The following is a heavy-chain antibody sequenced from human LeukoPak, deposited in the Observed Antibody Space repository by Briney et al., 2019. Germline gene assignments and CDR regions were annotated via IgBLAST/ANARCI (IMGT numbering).Heavy chain of an antibody. Sequence: GASVKVSCKASGGTFNSHALSWVRQAPGQGLEWMGGIIPIFGTANYAQKFQGRVTITTDESTSTAYMELSSLRSEDTAVYYCARGAEWEPLGLEDWGQGTLVTVSS. D-gene: IGHD1-26*01. CDR3: ARGAEWEPLGLED. J-gene: IGHJ4*02. V-gene: IGHV1-69*05. CDR2: IIPIFGTA. CDR1: GGTFNSHA.